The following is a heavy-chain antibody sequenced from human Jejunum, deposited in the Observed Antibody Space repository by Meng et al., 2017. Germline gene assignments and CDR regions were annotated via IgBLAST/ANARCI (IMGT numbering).Heavy chain of an antibody. CDR1: GGTFRSSYA. Sequence: SVKVSCKASGGTFRSSYAISWVRQAPGQGLEWMGGITPISGTTNYAQRFQDRVTITTDESKSTAYLELSSLRSDDTAVYYCARDYSSSWILDYWGQGTLVTVSS. J-gene: IGHJ4*02. CDR3: ARDYSSSWILDY. D-gene: IGHD6-13*01. V-gene: IGHV1-69*05. CDR2: ITPISGTT.